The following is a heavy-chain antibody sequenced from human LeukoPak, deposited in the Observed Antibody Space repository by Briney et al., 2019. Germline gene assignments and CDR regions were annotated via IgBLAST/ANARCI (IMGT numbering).Heavy chain of an antibody. CDR2: IYSGGST. J-gene: IGHJ4*02. Sequence: PGGSPRLSCAASGFTVSSNYMSWVRQAPGKGLEWVSVIYSGGSTYYADSVKGRFTISRDNSKNTLYLQMNSLRAEDTAVYYCAREPYYYDSSGYSHWGQGTLVTVSS. CDR1: GFTVSSNY. D-gene: IGHD3-22*01. V-gene: IGHV3-66*01. CDR3: AREPYYYDSSGYSH.